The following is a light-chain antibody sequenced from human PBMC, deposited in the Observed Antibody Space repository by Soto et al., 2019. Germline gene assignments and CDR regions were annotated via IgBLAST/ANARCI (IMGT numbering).Light chain of an antibody. J-gene: IGKJ1*01. Sequence: DIQMTQSPSSLSSSVGDRVTITCRASQGIKNDLGWYQHNPGKAPKRLIYAASSLQSGVPSRFSGSGSGTEFPLTISSLQPDDFATYYCQQYHPYSMTFGQGTKVDIK. CDR2: AAS. V-gene: IGKV1-17*01. CDR3: QQYHPYSMT. CDR1: QGIKND.